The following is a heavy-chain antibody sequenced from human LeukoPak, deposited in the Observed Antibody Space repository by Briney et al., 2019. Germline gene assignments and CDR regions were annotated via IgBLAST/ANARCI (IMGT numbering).Heavy chain of an antibody. V-gene: IGHV4-61*09. CDR2: VYNGVNT. CDR3: ARAGTTYYYDDHVFDI. D-gene: IGHD3-22*01. Sequence: PSQTLSLTCTISGGSMSSGVYYWNWIRQPPGKGLEYIGHVYNGVNTNYNPSLQSRVTMSVDPSNNQFSLRLSSVTAADTAVYYCARAGTTYYYDDHVFDIWSQGTLVTVSS. CDR1: GGSMSSGVYY. J-gene: IGHJ3*02.